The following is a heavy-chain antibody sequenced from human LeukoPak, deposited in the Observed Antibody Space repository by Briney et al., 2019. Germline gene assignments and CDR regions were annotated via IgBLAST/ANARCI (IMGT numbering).Heavy chain of an antibody. CDR2: IYSGGSA. V-gene: IGHV3-53*01. CDR1: GFTVTNNY. CDR3: AATLWGYSNDWSSFDY. Sequence: GGSLRLSCAASGFTVTNNYVSWVRQAPGKGLERVSVIYSGGSAYYADSVKGRFTVSRDIAKNTLYLQMNSLRAEDTALYYCAATLWGYSNDWSSFDYWGQGTLVTVSS. D-gene: IGHD5-12*01. J-gene: IGHJ4*02.